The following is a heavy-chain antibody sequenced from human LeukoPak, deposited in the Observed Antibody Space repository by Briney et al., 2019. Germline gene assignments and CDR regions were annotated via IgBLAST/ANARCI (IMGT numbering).Heavy chain of an antibody. D-gene: IGHD1-26*01. J-gene: IGHJ3*02. CDR3: ARVGPLRMIEWELRGTFDI. Sequence: SETLSLTCTVSGYSISSGYYCGWIRQPPGKGLEWIGSIYHSGSTYYNPSLKSRVTISVDTSKNQFSLKLSSVTAADTAVYYCARVGPLRMIEWELRGTFDIWGQGTMVTVSP. CDR2: IYHSGST. CDR1: GYSISSGYY. V-gene: IGHV4-38-2*02.